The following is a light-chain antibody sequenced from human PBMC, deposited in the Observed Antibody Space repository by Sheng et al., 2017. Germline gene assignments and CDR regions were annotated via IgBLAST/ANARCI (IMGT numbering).Light chain of an antibody. CDR3: QQYNNWPPIT. V-gene: IGKV3-15*01. Sequence: ETVMTQSPATLSVSPGEGATLSCRASQSISTNLAWYQQKLGQAPRLLIYDASTRATGIPARFSGSGSGTEFTLTISSLQSEDFAVYYCQQYNNWPPITFGQGTRLEIK. J-gene: IGKJ5*01. CDR1: QSISTN. CDR2: DAS.